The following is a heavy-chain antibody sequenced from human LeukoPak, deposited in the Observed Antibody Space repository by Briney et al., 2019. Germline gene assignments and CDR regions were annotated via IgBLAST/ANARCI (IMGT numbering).Heavy chain of an antibody. D-gene: IGHD1-26*01. J-gene: IGHJ3*02. CDR3: ARSGSFGACDI. CDR1: GYTFTGYH. Sequence: ASVKVSCKASGYTFTGYHIHWMRQAPGQRPEWMGWINPNSGGTKYAQKFQGRVTMTRDTSRSTAYMELSRLRSDDTAVYYCARSGSFGACDIWGQGTMVSVSS. CDR2: INPNSGGT. V-gene: IGHV1-2*02.